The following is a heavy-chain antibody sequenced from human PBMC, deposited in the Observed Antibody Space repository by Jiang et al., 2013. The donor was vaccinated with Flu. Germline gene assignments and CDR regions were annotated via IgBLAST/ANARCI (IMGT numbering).Heavy chain of an antibody. J-gene: IGHJ6*02. Sequence: VQLVESGAEVKKSGESLKISCKGSGYRFTGYWIGWVRQRPGKGLEWMGIIHPADSDTRYSPSFQGQVTISVDKSSNTAYLQWSSLKASDTAIYYCARSYDYSNRYYYYGMDVWGQGTTVTV. CDR1: GYRFTGYW. CDR3: ARSYDYSNRYYYYGMDV. CDR2: IHPADSDT. V-gene: IGHV5-51*01. D-gene: IGHD4-11*01.